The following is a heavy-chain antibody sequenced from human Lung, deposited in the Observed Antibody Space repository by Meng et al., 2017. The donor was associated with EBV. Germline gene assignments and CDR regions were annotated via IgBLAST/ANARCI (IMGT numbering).Heavy chain of an antibody. V-gene: IGHV3-66*03. CDR1: GLTVSSNY. CDR3: ARDIGDYDLELPGWLDP. Sequence: PGGSLFLSCLVSGLTVSSNYMNWVRQAPGKGLQCLSIIYNCRKTFHTDSVKGRFTISRDKFKNTLFLQMKRLRPEDTAVYYCARDIGDYDLELPGWLDPWGQGTLVTVSS. D-gene: IGHD4-17*01. CDR2: IYNCRKT. J-gene: IGHJ5*02.